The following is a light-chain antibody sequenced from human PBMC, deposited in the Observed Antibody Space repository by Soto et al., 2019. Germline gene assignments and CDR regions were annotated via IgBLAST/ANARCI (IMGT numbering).Light chain of an antibody. V-gene: IGKV3-15*01. CDR3: QQYNNWPPWT. CDR1: QSVSSN. Sequence: DIVMTQSPATLSVSPGERATLSCRASQSVSSNLAWYQQKPGQAPRLLIYGASTRATGIPARFSGSGFGTEITLTISSLQSEDFAVYYCQQYNNWPPWTFGQGTKVEIK. CDR2: GAS. J-gene: IGKJ1*01.